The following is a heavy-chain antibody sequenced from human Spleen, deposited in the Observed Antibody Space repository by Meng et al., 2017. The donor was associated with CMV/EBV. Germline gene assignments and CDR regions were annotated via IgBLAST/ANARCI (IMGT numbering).Heavy chain of an antibody. CDR2: INPSGGSA. CDR3: ARLVVPSATIYYFDY. V-gene: IGHV1-46*02. CDR1: GYTFNTYY. Sequence: SVKVSCKASGYTFNTYYIHWVRQAPGQGLEWMGVINPSGGSASYAQKFQGRVTMTRDTSTSTVYMEVSSLRSEDTAVYYCARLVVPSATIYYFDYWGQGTLVTVSS. J-gene: IGHJ4*02. D-gene: IGHD2-2*01.